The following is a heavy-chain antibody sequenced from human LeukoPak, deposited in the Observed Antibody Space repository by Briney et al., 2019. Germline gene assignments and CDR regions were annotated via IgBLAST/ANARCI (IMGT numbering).Heavy chain of an antibody. J-gene: IGHJ2*01. V-gene: IGHV4-59*12. CDR1: GGSISSYY. Sequence: SETLSLTCTVSGGSISSYYWSWIRQPPGKGLEWIGYIYYSGSTNYNPSLKSRVTISVDTSKNQFSLKLSSVTAADTAVYYCARDGDRNWYFDLWGRGTLVTVSS. CDR3: ARDGDRNWYFDL. CDR2: IYYSGST. D-gene: IGHD4-17*01.